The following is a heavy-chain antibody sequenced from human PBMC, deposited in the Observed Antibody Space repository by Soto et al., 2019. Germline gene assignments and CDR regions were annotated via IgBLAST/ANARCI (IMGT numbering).Heavy chain of an antibody. D-gene: IGHD6-13*01. CDR3: ARGSSWSDPYNWFDP. CDR1: GGSISSYY. J-gene: IGHJ5*02. CDR2: IYYSGST. V-gene: IGHV4-59*01. Sequence: SETLSLTCTVSGGSISSYYWSWIRQPPGKGLEWIGYIYYSGSTNYNPSLKSRVTISVDTSKNQFSLKLSSVTAADTAVYYCARGSSWSDPYNWFDPWGQGALVTVSS.